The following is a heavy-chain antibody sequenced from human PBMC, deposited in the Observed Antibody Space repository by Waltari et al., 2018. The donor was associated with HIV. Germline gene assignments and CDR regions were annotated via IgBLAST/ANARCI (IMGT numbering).Heavy chain of an antibody. CDR3: ASIAYCGGDCYPRGMDV. CDR1: GFTVSSNY. V-gene: IGHV3-66*01. D-gene: IGHD2-21*02. CDR2: IYSGGST. J-gene: IGHJ6*02. Sequence: EVQLVESGGGLVQPGGSLRLSCAASGFTVSSNYMSWVRQAPGKGLDCVSVIYSGGSTYYADSVKGRFTISRDNSKNTLYLQMNSLRAEDTAGYYCASIAYCGGDCYPRGMDVWGQGTTVTVSS.